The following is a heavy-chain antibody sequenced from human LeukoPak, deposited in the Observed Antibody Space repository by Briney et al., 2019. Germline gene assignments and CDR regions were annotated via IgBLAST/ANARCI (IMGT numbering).Heavy chain of an antibody. Sequence: SETLSLTCAVSGGSISGYYWSWVRQPAGKGLEWIGRIYTNAITDYKPSLKSRVTMSVDASKNHFSLRLRSVTAADTAVYYCARGLGAATGEALDIWGQGTMVTVSP. J-gene: IGHJ3*02. D-gene: IGHD2-15*01. V-gene: IGHV4-59*10. CDR3: ARGLGAATGEALDI. CDR2: IYTNAIT. CDR1: GGSISGYY.